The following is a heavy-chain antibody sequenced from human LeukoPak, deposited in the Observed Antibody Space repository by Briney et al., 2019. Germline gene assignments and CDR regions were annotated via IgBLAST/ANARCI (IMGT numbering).Heavy chain of an antibody. J-gene: IGHJ4*02. CDR3: AREWFPDGFDY. D-gene: IGHD3-10*01. CDR2: INHSGST. CDR1: GGSFSGYY. Sequence: SETLSLTCAVYGGSFSGYYWSWIRQPPGKGLEWIGEINHSGSTNYNSSLKSRVTISVDTSKNQFSLKLSSVTAADTAVYYCAREWFPDGFDYWGQGTLVTVSS. V-gene: IGHV4-34*01.